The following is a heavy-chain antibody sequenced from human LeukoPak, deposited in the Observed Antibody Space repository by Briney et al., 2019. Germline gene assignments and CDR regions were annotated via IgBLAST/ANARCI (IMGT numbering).Heavy chain of an antibody. J-gene: IGHJ4*02. CDR3: ARTSCGHIDY. CDR1: GFTFSSSA. CDR2: IYSGGST. V-gene: IGHV3-53*01. Sequence: RSGGSLRLSCAASGFTFSSSAMSWVRQAPGKGLEWVSVIYSGGSTYYADSVKGRFTISRDNSKNTLYLQMNSLRAEDTAVYYCARTSCGHIDYWGQGTLVTVSS. D-gene: IGHD2-21*01.